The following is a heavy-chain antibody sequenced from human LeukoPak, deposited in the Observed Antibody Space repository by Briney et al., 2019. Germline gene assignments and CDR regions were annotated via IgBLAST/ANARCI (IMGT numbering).Heavy chain of an antibody. CDR3: ARAVAARGYYYYGMDV. J-gene: IGHJ6*02. Sequence: SETLSLTCTASGGSISSYYWTWIRQPPGKGLEWIGYIYYSGKNNYNPSLKSRVTISVDTSKNQFSLKLSSVTAADTAVYYCARAVAARGYYYYGMDVWGQGTTVTVSS. CDR1: GGSISSYY. CDR2: IYYSGKN. D-gene: IGHD5-12*01. V-gene: IGHV4-59*08.